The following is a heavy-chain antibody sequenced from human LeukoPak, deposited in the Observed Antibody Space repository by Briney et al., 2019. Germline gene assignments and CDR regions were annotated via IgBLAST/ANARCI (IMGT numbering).Heavy chain of an antibody. D-gene: IGHD3-16*01. V-gene: IGHV4-34*01. CDR1: GGSFSGYY. Sequence: KPSETLSLTCAVYGGSFSGYYWSWIRQPPGKGLEWIGEINHSGSTNYNPSLKSRVTMSVDTSKNQFSLKLSSVTAADTAVYYCARDWGRGFDYWGQGTLVTVSS. CDR2: INHSGST. CDR3: ARDWGRGFDY. J-gene: IGHJ4*02.